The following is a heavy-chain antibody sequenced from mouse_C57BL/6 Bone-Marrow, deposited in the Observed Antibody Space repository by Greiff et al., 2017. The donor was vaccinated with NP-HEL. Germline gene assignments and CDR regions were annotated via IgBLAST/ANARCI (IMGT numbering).Heavy chain of an antibody. CDR3: ARLRRGVYWYFDV. Sequence: QVQLQQSGAELAKPGASVKLSCKASGYTFTSYWMHWVKQRPGQGLEWIGYINPSSGYTKYNQKFKDKATLTADKSSSTAYMQLSSLTYEDSAVYDCARLRRGVYWYFDVWGTGTTVTVS. CDR1: GYTFTSYW. J-gene: IGHJ1*03. CDR2: INPSSGYT. V-gene: IGHV1-7*01. D-gene: IGHD2-12*01.